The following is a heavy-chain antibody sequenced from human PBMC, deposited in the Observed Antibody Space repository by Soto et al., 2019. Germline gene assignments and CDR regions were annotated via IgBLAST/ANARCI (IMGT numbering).Heavy chain of an antibody. CDR3: ARVENDILTGYFFDY. V-gene: IGHV4-59*01. J-gene: IGHJ4*02. CDR1: GGSMSPYY. CDR2: IYYSGST. D-gene: IGHD3-9*01. Sequence: PSETLSLTCTVSGGSMSPYYWSWIRQPPGKGLEWIGYIYYSGSTNYNPSLKSRVTISVDTSKNQFSLKLSSVTAADTAVYYCARVENDILTGYFFDYWGQGTLVTVSS.